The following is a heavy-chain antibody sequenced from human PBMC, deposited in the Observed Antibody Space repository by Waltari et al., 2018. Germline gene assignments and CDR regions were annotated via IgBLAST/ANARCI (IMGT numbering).Heavy chain of an antibody. V-gene: IGHV4-39*07. CDR2: IYYSGST. CDR3: AREIQSPGITGTWDY. Sequence: QLQLQESGPGLVKPSETLSLTCTVSGGSISSSSYYWGWIRQPPGKGLEWIGSIYYSGSTYYNPSLQRRITISGDTAKNQFSLKLGSVTAADTAVYYCAREIQSPGITGTWDYWGQGTLVTVSS. D-gene: IGHD1-20*01. CDR1: GGSISSSSYY. J-gene: IGHJ4*02.